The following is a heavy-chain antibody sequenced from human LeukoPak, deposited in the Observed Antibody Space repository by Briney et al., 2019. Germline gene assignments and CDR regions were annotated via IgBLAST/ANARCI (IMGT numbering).Heavy chain of an antibody. V-gene: IGHV3-9*01. CDR1: GFTFDDYA. Sequence: GRSLRLSCAASGFTFDDYAMHWVRQAPGKGLEWVSGISWESGSIGYADSVKGRFTISRDNAKNSLYLQMNSLRAEDTALYYCAKSRDTWLSPLYDYWGQGTLVTVSS. J-gene: IGHJ4*02. D-gene: IGHD3-9*01. CDR3: AKSRDTWLSPLYDY. CDR2: ISWESGSI.